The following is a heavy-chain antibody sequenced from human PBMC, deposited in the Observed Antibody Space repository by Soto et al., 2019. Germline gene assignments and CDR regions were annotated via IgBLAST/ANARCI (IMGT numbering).Heavy chain of an antibody. Sequence: PSGTLTLTCTVSGYSISSGYYAGWIRPPPGKGLEWIGSIYHSGTTYYNPSLKSRVTISVDTSKNQFSLKLSSVTAADSAVYYCVRPPGNLVYYFDYWGQGTLVTVSS. D-gene: IGHD1-26*01. J-gene: IGHJ4*02. V-gene: IGHV4-38-2*02. CDR2: IYHSGTT. CDR3: VRPPGNLVYYFDY. CDR1: GYSISSGYY.